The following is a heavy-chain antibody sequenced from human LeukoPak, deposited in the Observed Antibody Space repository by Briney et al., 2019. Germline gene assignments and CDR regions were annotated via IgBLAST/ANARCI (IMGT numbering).Heavy chain of an antibody. CDR2: INSDGTST. CDR3: APSPAGQQDY. V-gene: IGHV3-74*01. D-gene: IGHD1-1*01. CDR1: GLTFSKEW. J-gene: IGHJ4*02. Sequence: GGSLRLSCTVSGLTFSKEWMHWVHQAPGKGLVWVSRINSDGTSTVYADSVKGRFTISRDNAKNTLYLQMNSLRAEDTGVYYCAPSPAGQQDYWGQGTLVTVSS.